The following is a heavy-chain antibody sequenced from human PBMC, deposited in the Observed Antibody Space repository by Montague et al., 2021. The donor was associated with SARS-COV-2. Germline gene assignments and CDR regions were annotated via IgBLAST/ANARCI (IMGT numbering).Heavy chain of an antibody. J-gene: IGHJ4*02. CDR1: GDSISSGYFY. V-gene: IGHV4-39*01. CDR3: ARHLAISGPAADSDY. CDR2: IHYSGIT. D-gene: IGHD2-2*01. Sequence: SETLSLTCTVSGDSISSGYFYWGWIRQPPGKGLEWVGTIHYSGITYYNPSLKSRVTISVDTSRNQFSLKLSSVTAADTAIYYCARHLAISGPAADSDYWGQGTLVTVSS.